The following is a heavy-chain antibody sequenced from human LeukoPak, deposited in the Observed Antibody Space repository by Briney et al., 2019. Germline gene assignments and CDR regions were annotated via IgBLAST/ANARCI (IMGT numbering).Heavy chain of an antibody. V-gene: IGHV4-30-2*01. CDR1: GGSISSGGYY. CDR3: ARVGTAMVKNWFDP. Sequence: SETLSLTCTVSGGSISSGGYYWSWIRQPPGKGLEWIGYIYHSGSTYYNPSLKSRVTISVDRSKNQFSLKLSSVTAADTAVYYCARVGTAMVKNWFDPWGQGTLVTVSS. CDR2: IYHSGST. J-gene: IGHJ5*02. D-gene: IGHD5-18*01.